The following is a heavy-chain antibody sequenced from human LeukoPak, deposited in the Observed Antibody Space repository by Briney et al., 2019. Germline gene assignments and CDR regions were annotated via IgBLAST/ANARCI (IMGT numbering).Heavy chain of an antibody. CDR2: IYYSGST. Sequence: PSGTLSLTCTVSGGSISSGGYYWSWIRQHPGKGLEWIGYIYYSGSTYYNPSLKSRVTISVDTSKNQFSLKLSSVTAADTAVYYCARGGGITMVRGVLDIWGQGTMVTVSS. CDR3: ARGGGITMVRGVLDI. D-gene: IGHD3-10*01. V-gene: IGHV4-31*03. CDR1: GGSISSGGYY. J-gene: IGHJ3*02.